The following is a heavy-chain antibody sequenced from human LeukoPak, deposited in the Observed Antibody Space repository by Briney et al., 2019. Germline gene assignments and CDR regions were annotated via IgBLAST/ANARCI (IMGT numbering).Heavy chain of an antibody. CDR2: IYHSGST. Sequence: TSETLSLTCTVSGYSISSGYYWGWIRQPPGKGLEWIGSIYHSGSTYYNPSLKSRVTISVDTSKNQFSLKLSSVTAADTAVYYCSVVGQEHWGQGTLVTVSS. CDR1: GYSISSGYY. D-gene: IGHD1-26*01. CDR3: SVVGQEH. J-gene: IGHJ1*01. V-gene: IGHV4-38-2*02.